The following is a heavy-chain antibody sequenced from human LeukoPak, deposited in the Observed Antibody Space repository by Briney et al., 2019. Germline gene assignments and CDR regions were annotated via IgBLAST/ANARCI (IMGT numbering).Heavy chain of an antibody. V-gene: IGHV3-48*01. CDR1: GFTFSSYS. CDR2: ISSSSSTI. J-gene: IGHJ4*02. CDR3: AREQVFHLDY. Sequence: GGSLRLSCAASGFTFSSYSMNWVRQAPGKGLEWVSYISSSSSTIYYADSVKGRFTISRDNAKNSLYLQMNSLRAEDTAVYYCAREQVFHLDYWGQGTLVTVSS.